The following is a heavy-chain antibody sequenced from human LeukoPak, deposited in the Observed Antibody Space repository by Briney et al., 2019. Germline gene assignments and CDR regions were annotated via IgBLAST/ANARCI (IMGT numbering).Heavy chain of an antibody. CDR2: INPNSGGT. CDR3: ARGPIGVAGTPFDY. CDR1: GYTFTGYY. J-gene: IGHJ4*02. D-gene: IGHD6-19*01. Sequence: ASVKVSCKASGYTFTGYYMHWVRQAPGQGLEWMGWINPNSGGTNYAQKFQGRVTMTRDTSISTAYMELSRLRSDDTAVYYCARGPIGVAGTPFDYWAREPWSPSPQ. V-gene: IGHV1-2*02.